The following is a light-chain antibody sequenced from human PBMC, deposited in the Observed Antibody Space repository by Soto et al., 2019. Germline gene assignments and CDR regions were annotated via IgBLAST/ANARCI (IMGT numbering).Light chain of an antibody. CDR2: GAS. V-gene: IGKV3-20*01. Sequence: NVFTQSPRTLSFSSCESATLSCRTSQSVSSSFLAWYQQKPGQAPRLLIYGASNRARGVPDRFSGSGSGTDFTLTITSLEAEDFAVYYCQQYGTPPRTFGQGTKVDIK. CDR3: QQYGTPPRT. J-gene: IGKJ1*01. CDR1: QSVSSSF.